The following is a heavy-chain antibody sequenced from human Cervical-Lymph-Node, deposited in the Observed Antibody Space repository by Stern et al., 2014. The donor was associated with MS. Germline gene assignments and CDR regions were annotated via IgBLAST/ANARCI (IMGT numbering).Heavy chain of an antibody. J-gene: IGHJ4*02. D-gene: IGHD1-14*01. CDR1: GFTFNYAW. CDR3: TTDMVTGLDY. V-gene: IGHV3-15*01. Sequence: EVQLVESGGGLVKPGGSLRLSCAASGFTFNYAWMRWVRQAPGKGLEWVGRIKSKTDGGTTEYAAPVKGRFTISRDDSKNMLYLQMNSLKTEDTAVYYCTTDMVTGLDYWGQGTLVTVSS. CDR2: IKSKTDGGTT.